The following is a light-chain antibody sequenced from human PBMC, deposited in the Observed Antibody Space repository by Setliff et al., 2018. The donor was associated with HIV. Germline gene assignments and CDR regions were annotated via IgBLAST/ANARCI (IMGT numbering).Light chain of an antibody. CDR2: GGI. V-gene: IGLV1-40*01. J-gene: IGLJ2*01. CDR1: SSNIGAGYD. CDR3: QSYDKTLSGSI. Sequence: QSALAQPPSVSGAPGQRVTISCTGSSSNIGAGYDVHWYRHLPGTAPRLRIYGGINRPSGVSDRFSGSKSATSVSLTITGLQPDDEGDYYCQSYDKTLSGSIFGGGTKVTVL.